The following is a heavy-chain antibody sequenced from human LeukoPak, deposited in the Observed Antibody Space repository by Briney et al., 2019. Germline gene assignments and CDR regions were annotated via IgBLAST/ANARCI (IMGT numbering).Heavy chain of an antibody. V-gene: IGHV1-2*02. J-gene: IGHJ2*01. D-gene: IGHD3-3*01. CDR1: GFVFTGYY. CDR2: MNPGTGTT. Sequence: ASVKVSCKASGFVFTGYYMHWVRQAPGQGLEWMGWMNPGTGTTKYSRKFQRRVTMSRETSSTTAYMELNRLTSDDTAVYYCARDGSGFSPYWYFDLWGRGTLVTVSS. CDR3: ARDGSGFSPYWYFDL.